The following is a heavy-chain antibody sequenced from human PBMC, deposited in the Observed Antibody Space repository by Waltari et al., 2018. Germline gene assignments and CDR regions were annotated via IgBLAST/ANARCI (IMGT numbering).Heavy chain of an antibody. J-gene: IGHJ4*02. CDR1: GGSFSGYY. CDR2: INHSGST. D-gene: IGHD3-10*01. V-gene: IGHV4-34*01. Sequence: QVQLQQWGAGLLKPSATLSLTCAVYGGSFSGYYWIWLRQPPGKGLEWIGEINHSGSTNYNPSLKSRVTISVDTSKNQFSLKLSSVTAADTAVYYCARRRNYYGSGSTPRYFDYWGQGTLVTVSS. CDR3: ARRRNYYGSGSTPRYFDY.